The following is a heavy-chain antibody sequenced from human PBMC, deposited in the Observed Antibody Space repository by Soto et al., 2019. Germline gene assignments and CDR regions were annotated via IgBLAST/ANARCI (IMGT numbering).Heavy chain of an antibody. CDR2: IXYSGRX. CDR1: CRSINSYY. Sequence: XXTLSLTCTVSCRSINSYYWSWIRQPPGXGLEWIGYIXYSGRXNYNHSLKSRVXISVDTSXXQFSLKLTYVTAEDTAVYYCATRFYTSGVLFDYWGKGTPVTVYS. J-gene: IGHJ4*02. D-gene: IGHD2-2*02. V-gene: IGHV4-59*03. CDR3: ATRFYTSGVLFDY.